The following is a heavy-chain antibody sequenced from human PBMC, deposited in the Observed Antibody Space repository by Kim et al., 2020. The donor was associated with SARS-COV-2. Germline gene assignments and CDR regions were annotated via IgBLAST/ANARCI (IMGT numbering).Heavy chain of an antibody. CDR3: ARADDYYASSGYYYNPGMDV. V-gene: IGHV4-59*13. J-gene: IGHJ6*02. D-gene: IGHD3-22*01. CDR2: IYYSGST. CDR1: GGSISSYY. Sequence: SETLSLTCTVSGGSISSYYWSWIRQPPGKGLEWIGYIYYSGSTNYNPSLKSRVTISVDTSKNQFSLKLSSVTAADTAVYYCARADDYYASSGYYYNPGMDVWGQGTTVTVSS.